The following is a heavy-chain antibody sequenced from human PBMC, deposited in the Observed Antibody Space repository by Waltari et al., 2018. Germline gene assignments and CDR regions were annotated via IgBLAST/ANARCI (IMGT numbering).Heavy chain of an antibody. V-gene: IGHV4-39*01. J-gene: IGHJ5*02. CDR1: SGSLSNSAYY. CDR2: IYYNGNV. CDR3: ARHRAGSTWFDP. D-gene: IGHD6-19*01. Sequence: QLHLQESGPGLVKPSETLTLTCTVSSGSLSNSAYYWDWIRQSPGKGLEWIGNIYYNGNVYYNPSLDGRITISLDTSKTQFSLMLTSVTAADTAIYYCARHRAGSTWFDPWGQGTLVTVSS.